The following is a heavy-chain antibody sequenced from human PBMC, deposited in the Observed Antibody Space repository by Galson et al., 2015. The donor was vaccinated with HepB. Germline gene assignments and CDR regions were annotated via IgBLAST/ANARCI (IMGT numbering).Heavy chain of an antibody. D-gene: IGHD2-15*01. Sequence: SLRLSCAASGFTVSSNYMSWVRQAPGKGLEWVSVIYSGGSTYYADSVKGRFTISRDNSKNTLYLQMNSLRAEDTAVYYCAVGGCSGGSCYTPDWYFDLWGRGTLVTVSS. CDR3: AVGGCSGGSCYTPDWYFDL. V-gene: IGHV3-66*01. CDR1: GFTVSSNY. CDR2: IYSGGST. J-gene: IGHJ2*01.